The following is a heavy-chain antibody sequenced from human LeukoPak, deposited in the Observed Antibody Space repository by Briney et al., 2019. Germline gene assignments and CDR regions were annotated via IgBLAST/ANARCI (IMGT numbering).Heavy chain of an antibody. CDR2: INPSGGSS. CDR1: GYTFTSYY. D-gene: IGHD6-19*01. J-gene: IGHJ5*02. V-gene: IGHV1-46*04. CDR3: ARAIAVAGTRYNWFDP. Sequence: GASVKVSCKASGYTFTSYYIHWVRQAPGQGLEWMGNINPSGGSSTYAQKLQGRVTMTTDTSTSTVYMELSGLRSDDTAVYYCARAIAVAGTRYNWFDPWGQGTLVTVSS.